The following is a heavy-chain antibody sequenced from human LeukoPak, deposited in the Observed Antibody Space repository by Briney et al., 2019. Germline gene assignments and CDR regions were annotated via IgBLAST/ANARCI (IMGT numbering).Heavy chain of an antibody. CDR1: GYTFTSYG. CDR2: INPNSGGT. CDR3: ARGSGSYFAEYFQH. V-gene: IGHV1-2*02. Sequence: ASVKVSCKASGYTFTSYGISWVRQAPGQGLEWMGWINPNSGGTNYAQKFQGRVTMTRDTSISTAYMELSRLRSDDTAVYYCARGSGSYFAEYFQHWGQGTLVTVSS. J-gene: IGHJ1*01. D-gene: IGHD1-26*01.